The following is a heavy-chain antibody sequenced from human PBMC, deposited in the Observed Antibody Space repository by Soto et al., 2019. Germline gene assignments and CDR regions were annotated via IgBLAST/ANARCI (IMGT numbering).Heavy chain of an antibody. CDR1: GFTFSSYS. D-gene: IGHD7-27*01. CDR3: ARDPKTSGGQHWAFNYFDS. V-gene: IGHV3-21*01. Sequence: GGSLRLSCAASGFTFSSYSMNWVRQAPGKGLEWVSSISSSSSYIYYADSVKGRFTISGDNSKSTLYLQVDSLRPEDAAVYYCARDPKTSGGQHWAFNYFDSWGQGTLVTVSS. CDR2: ISSSSSYI. J-gene: IGHJ4*02.